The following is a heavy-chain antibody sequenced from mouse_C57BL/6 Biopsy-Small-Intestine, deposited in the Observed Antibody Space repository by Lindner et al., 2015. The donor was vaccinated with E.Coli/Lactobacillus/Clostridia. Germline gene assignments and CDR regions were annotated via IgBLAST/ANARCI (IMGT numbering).Heavy chain of an antibody. CDR1: GYTFTSYD. D-gene: IGHD2-5*01. CDR3: ARTDYSKGYAMDY. J-gene: IGHJ4*01. CDR2: IYPRDGST. V-gene: IGHV1-85*01. Sequence: VQLQESGPELVKPGASVKLSCTASGYTFTSYDINWVKQRPGQGLEWIGWIYPRDGSTKYNEKFKGKATLTVDTSSSTAYMELHSLTSEDSAVYFCARTDYSKGYAMDYWGQGTSVTVSS.